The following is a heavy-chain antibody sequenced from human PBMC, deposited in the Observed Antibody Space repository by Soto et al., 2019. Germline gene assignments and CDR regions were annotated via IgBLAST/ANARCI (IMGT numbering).Heavy chain of an antibody. D-gene: IGHD3-10*01. CDR1: GYTFTGYY. J-gene: IGHJ1*01. CDR2: INPNSGGT. CDR3: ARDLTRYYYGSGSSYFQH. V-gene: IGHV1-2*04. Sequence: ASVKVSCKASGYTFTGYYMHWVRQAPGQGLEWMRWINPNSGGTNYAQKFQGWVTMTRDTSISTAYMELSRLRSDDTAVYYCARDLTRYYYGSGSSYFQHWGQGTLVTVSS.